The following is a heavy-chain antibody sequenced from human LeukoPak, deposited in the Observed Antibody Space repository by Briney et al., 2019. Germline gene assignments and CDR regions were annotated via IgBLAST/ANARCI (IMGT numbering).Heavy chain of an antibody. CDR2: ISSSSSYI. J-gene: IGHJ4*02. D-gene: IGHD1-26*01. V-gene: IGHV3-21*01. Sequence: PGGSLRLSCAASGFTFSSYWMSWVRQAPGKGLEWVSSISSSSSYIYYADSVKGRFTISRDNAKNSLYLQMNSLRAEDTAVYYCARKDFFHDSQGSWGQGTLVTVSS. CDR3: ARKDFFHDSQGS. CDR1: GFTFSSYW.